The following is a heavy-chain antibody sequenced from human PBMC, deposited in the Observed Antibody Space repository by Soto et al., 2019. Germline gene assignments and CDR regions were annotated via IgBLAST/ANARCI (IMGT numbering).Heavy chain of an antibody. CDR3: AKKIAGAGVPADY. Sequence: GGSLRLSCAASGFTFSSYAMTWVRQAPGKVLEWFSAISGSGGSTYYADSVKGRFTISRDNSKNTLYLQMNSLRAEDTAVYYCAKKIAGAGVPADYWGQGTLVTVSS. CDR1: GFTFSSYA. J-gene: IGHJ4*02. V-gene: IGHV3-23*01. CDR2: ISGSGGST. D-gene: IGHD6-13*01.